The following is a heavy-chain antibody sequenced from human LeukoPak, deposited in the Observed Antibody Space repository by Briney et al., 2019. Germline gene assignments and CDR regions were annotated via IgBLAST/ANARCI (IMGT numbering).Heavy chain of an antibody. CDR1: GFTFSSYG. CDR3: AKFLSPEGYFDL. J-gene: IGHJ2*01. Sequence: PGGSLRLSCAASGFTFSSYGMHWARQAPGKGLEWVAVISYDGSNKYYADSVKGRFTISRDNSKNTLYLQMNSLRAEDTAVYYCAKFLSPEGYFDLWGRGTLVTVSS. CDR2: ISYDGSNK. D-gene: IGHD1-14*01. V-gene: IGHV3-30*18.